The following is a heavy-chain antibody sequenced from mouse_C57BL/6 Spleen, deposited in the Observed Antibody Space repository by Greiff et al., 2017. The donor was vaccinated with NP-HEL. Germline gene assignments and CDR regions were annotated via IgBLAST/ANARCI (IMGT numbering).Heavy chain of an antibody. CDR1: GYAFSSSW. J-gene: IGHJ3*01. D-gene: IGHD3-2*02. V-gene: IGHV1-82*01. CDR3: ATAQATWFAY. Sequence: VQLQQSGPELVKPGASMKISCKASGYAFSSSWMNWVKQRPGKGLEWIGRIYPGDGDTNYNGKFKGKATLTADKSSSTAYMQLSSLTSEDSAVYFCATAQATWFAYWGQGTLVTVSA. CDR2: IYPGDGDT.